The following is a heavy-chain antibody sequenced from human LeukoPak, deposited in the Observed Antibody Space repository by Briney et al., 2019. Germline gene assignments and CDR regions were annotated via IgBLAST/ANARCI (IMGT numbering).Heavy chain of an antibody. J-gene: IGHJ4*02. CDR3: AREGDTPGDFDY. CDR2: IIPIFGTA. D-gene: IGHD3-16*01. CDR1: GGTFSSYA. Sequence: VKVSCKASGGTFSSYAISWVRQAPGQGLEWMGGIIPIFGTANYAQKFQGRVTITADKSTSTAYMELSSLRSEDTAVYYCAREGDTPGDFDYWGQGTLVTVSS. V-gene: IGHV1-69*13.